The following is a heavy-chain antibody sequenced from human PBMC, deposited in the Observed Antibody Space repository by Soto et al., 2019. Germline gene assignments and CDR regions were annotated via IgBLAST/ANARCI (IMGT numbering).Heavy chain of an antibody. V-gene: IGHV3-48*01. CDR1: GFTFSSYS. D-gene: IGHD3-9*01. Sequence: GGSLRLSCAASGFTFSSYSMNWVRQAPGKGLEWVSYISSSSSTIYYADSVKGRFTISRDNSKNTLYLQMNSLRAEDTAVYYCAKVGYFDWLTGSEYFQHWGPGTLVTVSS. CDR3: AKVGYFDWLTGSEYFQH. CDR2: ISSSSSTI. J-gene: IGHJ1*01.